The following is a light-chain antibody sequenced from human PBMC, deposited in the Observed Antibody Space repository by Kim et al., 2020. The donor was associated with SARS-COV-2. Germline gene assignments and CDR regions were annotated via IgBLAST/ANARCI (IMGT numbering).Light chain of an antibody. CDR3: QAWDSSTFYV. Sequence: VSPGQTASITCSGDKLGDKYACWYQQKPGQSPVLVIYQDSKRPSGIPVRFSGSNSGNTATLTISGTQAMDEADYYCQAWDSSTFYVFGTGTKVTVL. CDR1: KLGDKY. CDR2: QDS. J-gene: IGLJ1*01. V-gene: IGLV3-1*01.